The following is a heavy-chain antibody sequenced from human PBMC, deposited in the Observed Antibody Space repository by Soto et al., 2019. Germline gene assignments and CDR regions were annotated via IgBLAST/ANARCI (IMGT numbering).Heavy chain of an antibody. CDR2: ISYDGNNK. CDR3: ARVGHYDFWSGTDY. Sequence: QVQLVDSGGGVVQPGRSLRLSCAASGSTFSTYVMHWVRQAPGKGLEWVAVISYDGNNKYYADSVKDRFTISRDNSKNTLYLQMNSLRDEDTAVYYCARVGHYDFWSGTDYWGQGTLVTVSS. V-gene: IGHV3-30-3*01. D-gene: IGHD3-3*01. J-gene: IGHJ4*02. CDR1: GSTFSTYV.